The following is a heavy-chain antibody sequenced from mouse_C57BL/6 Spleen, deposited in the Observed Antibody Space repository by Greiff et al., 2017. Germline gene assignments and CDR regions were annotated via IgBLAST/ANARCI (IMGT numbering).Heavy chain of an antibody. J-gene: IGHJ4*01. Sequence: EVQLQQSGPGLVKPSQSLSLTCSVTGYSITSGYYWNWIRQFPGNKLEWMGYISYDGSNNYNPSLKNRISITRDTSKNQFFLKLNSVTTEDTATYYCAGGFSSAMDYWGQGTSVTVSS. V-gene: IGHV3-6*01. CDR1: GYSITSGYY. CDR2: ISYDGSN. CDR3: AGGFSSAMDY.